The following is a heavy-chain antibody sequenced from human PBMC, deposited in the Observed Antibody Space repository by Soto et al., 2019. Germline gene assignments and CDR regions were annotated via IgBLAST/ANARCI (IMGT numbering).Heavy chain of an antibody. Sequence: GGSLRLSCAASGFIFSSYAMNWVRQAPGKELEWVSGIRNSGGSTNYADSVKGRFTISRDSSKNTLYLQMSSLRVEDTAVYYCAKDAGVVPAATFDQWGQGTLVTVSS. V-gene: IGHV3-23*01. J-gene: IGHJ4*02. CDR2: IRNSGGST. CDR1: GFIFSSYA. CDR3: AKDAGVVPAATFDQ. D-gene: IGHD2-2*01.